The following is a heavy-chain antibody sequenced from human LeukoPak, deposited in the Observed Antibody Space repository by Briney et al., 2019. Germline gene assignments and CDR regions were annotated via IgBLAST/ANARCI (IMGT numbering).Heavy chain of an antibody. J-gene: IGHJ6*03. D-gene: IGHD4-17*01. CDR3: ARASYGVLSGVYYMDV. Sequence: ASVKVSCKASGYTFTGYYMHWVRQAPGQGLEWMGWINPNSGGTNYAQKLQGRVTMTRDTSISTAYMELSRLRSDDTAVYYCARASYGVLSGVYYMDVWGKGTTVTVSS. V-gene: IGHV1-2*02. CDR1: GYTFTGYY. CDR2: INPNSGGT.